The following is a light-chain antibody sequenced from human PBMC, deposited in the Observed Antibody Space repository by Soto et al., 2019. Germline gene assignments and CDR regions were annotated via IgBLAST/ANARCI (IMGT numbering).Light chain of an antibody. Sequence: PGERATLSCRASETVGSNYLAWYQQQPGQAPRLLISDASSRATGIPDRFSGSGSGTEFSLTISRLEPEDSAVYFCHHYGYGADTFGQGTKLEI. V-gene: IGKV3-20*01. J-gene: IGKJ2*01. CDR1: ETVGSNY. CDR2: DAS. CDR3: HHYGYGADT.